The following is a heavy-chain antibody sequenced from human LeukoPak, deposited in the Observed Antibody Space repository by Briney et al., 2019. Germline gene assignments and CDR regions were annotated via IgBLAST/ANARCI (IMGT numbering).Heavy chain of an antibody. CDR2: ISSSSSYI. J-gene: IGHJ4*02. V-gene: IGHV3-21*01. CDR1: GFTFSSYS. D-gene: IGHD3-9*01. CDR3: ARVADILTGYDH. Sequence: PGGSLRLSCAASGFTFSSYSMNWVRQAPGKGLEWVSSISSSSSYIYYADSVKGRFTISRDNAKNSLYLQMNSLRAEDTAVYYCARVADILTGYDHWGQGTLVTVSS.